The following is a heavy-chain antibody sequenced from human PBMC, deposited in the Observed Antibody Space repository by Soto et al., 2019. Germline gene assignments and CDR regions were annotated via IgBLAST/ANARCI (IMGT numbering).Heavy chain of an antibody. Sequence: PGGSLRLSCAASGFTFSSYAMHWVRQAPGKGLEWVAVISYDGSNKYYADSVKGRFTISRDNSKNTLYLQMNSLRAEDTAVYYCARGNYDNTGVFDYWGPGTLVTVSS. J-gene: IGHJ4*02. V-gene: IGHV3-30-3*01. CDR3: ARGNYDNTGVFDY. CDR2: ISYDGSNK. CDR1: GFTFSSYA. D-gene: IGHD3-22*01.